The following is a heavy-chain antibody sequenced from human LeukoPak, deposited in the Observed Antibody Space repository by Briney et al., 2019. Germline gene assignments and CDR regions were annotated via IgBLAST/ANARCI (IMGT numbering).Heavy chain of an antibody. CDR3: ARAGDGYNPLFSNY. V-gene: IGHV3-48*04. CDR1: GFTFSSYN. D-gene: IGHD5-24*01. J-gene: IGHJ4*02. Sequence: GGSLRLSCAASGFTFSSYNMNWVRQAPGKGLEWVSYISSSGSTIYYADSVKGRFTISRDNAKNSLYLQMNSLRAEDTAVYYCARAGDGYNPLFSNYWGQGTLVTVSS. CDR2: ISSSGSTI.